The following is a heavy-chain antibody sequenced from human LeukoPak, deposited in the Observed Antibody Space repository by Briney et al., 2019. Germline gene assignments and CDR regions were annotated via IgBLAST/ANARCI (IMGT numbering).Heavy chain of an antibody. CDR2: ISHSDDST. J-gene: IGHJ4*02. CDR1: GFTFSSYG. D-gene: IGHD3-10*01. Sequence: GLTLTLSCAASGFTFSSYGMTWVRQPPGKGLEWVASISHSDDSTYYADFVKGRFTISRDNSKNTLYLQMNGLRAEDTAVYYCVKFRVEWFGDPEDYWGQGTLVTVSS. V-gene: IGHV3-23*01. CDR3: VKFRVEWFGDPEDY.